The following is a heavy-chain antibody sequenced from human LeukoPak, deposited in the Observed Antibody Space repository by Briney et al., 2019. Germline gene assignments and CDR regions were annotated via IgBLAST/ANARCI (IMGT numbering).Heavy chain of an antibody. CDR1: GFTVSSNY. CDR2: IYSGGST. CDR3: ASTRVGMATIRGPNDY. V-gene: IGHV3-66*01. D-gene: IGHD5-24*01. J-gene: IGHJ4*02. Sequence: GGSLRLSCAASGFTVSSNYMSWVRQAPGKGLGWVSVIYSGGSTYYADSVKGRFTISRDNSKNTLYLQMNSLRAEDTAVYYCASTRVGMATIRGPNDYWGQGTLVTVSS.